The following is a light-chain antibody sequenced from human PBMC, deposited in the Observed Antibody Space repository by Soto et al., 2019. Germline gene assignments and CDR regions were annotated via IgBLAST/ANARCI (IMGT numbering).Light chain of an antibody. V-gene: IGKV1-39*01. CDR2: AAS. J-gene: IGKJ1*01. CDR1: QSISSY. CDR3: QQSYSTPWT. Sequence: RMTQSPSALSAPVGDRVTITCRASQSISSYLNWYQQKPGKAPKLLIYAASSLQSGVPSRFSGSGSGTDFTLTISSLQPEDFATYYCQQSYSTPWTFGQGTKVDIK.